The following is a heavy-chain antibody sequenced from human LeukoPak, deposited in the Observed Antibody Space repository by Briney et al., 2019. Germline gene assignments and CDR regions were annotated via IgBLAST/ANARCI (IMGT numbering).Heavy chain of an antibody. CDR2: IYPGDSDT. V-gene: IGHV5-51*01. CDR1: GYSFTSYW. CDR3: ARRMFGSGWYSSHDDYFDY. Sequence: GESLKISCKGSGYSFTSYWIGWVRQMPGKCLKWMGIIYPGDSDTRYSPSFQGQVTISADKSISTAYLQWSSLKASDTAMYYCARRMFGSGWYSSHDDYFDYWGQGTLVTVSS. D-gene: IGHD6-19*01. J-gene: IGHJ4*02.